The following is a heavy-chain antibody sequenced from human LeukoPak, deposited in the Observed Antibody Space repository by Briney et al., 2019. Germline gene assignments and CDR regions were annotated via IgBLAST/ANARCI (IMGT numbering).Heavy chain of an antibody. CDR1: GFTFSSYA. Sequence: QPGGSPRLSCAASGFTFSSYAMSWVRQAPGKGLEWVSAISGSGGSTYYADSVKGRFTISRDNSKNTLYLQMNSLRAEDTAVYYCARVHWSYEDVYFDYWGQGTLVTVSS. J-gene: IGHJ4*02. CDR2: ISGSGGST. D-gene: IGHD1-7*01. V-gene: IGHV3-23*01. CDR3: ARVHWSYEDVYFDY.